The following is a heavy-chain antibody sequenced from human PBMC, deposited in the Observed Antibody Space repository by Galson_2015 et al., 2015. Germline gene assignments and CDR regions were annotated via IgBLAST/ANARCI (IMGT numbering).Heavy chain of an antibody. CDR3: VRDLGGNVRSAAFDY. CDR1: GGSISTRNW. CDR2: IYYTGST. D-gene: IGHD3-10*02. Sequence: SETLSLTCADSGGSISTRNWWSWVRQTPGKGLEWIGEIYYTGSTNYNPSLKSRVTISVDNSKNQFSLSLTSVTAADTAIYYCVRDLGGNVRSAAFDYWGQGTLVTVSS. V-gene: IGHV4-4*02. J-gene: IGHJ4*02.